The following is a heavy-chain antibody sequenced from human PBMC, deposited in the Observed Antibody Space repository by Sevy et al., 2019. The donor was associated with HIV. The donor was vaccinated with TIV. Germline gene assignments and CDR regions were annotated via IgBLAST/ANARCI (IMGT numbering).Heavy chain of an antibody. CDR3: RGDLLRPVVVPAASFDY. J-gene: IGHJ4*02. D-gene: IGHD2-2*01. V-gene: IGHV3-64D*06. CDR1: GFTFNYYG. CDR2: ISSNGDST. Sequence: GGSLRLSCSASGFTFNYYGMYWVRQAPGKGLQYVSGISSNGDSTDYGDSVKGRFTISRDNSKNTLYLQMSSLRAEDTAVYYCRGDLLRPVVVPAASFDYWGQGTLVTVSS.